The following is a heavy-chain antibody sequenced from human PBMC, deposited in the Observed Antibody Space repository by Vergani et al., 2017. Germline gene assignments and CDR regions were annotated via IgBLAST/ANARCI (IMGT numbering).Heavy chain of an antibody. J-gene: IGHJ5*02. CDR1: GFTFSSYS. D-gene: IGHD6-13*01. CDR3: ARWQQLPYNWFDP. CDR2: ISSSSSYI. Sequence: EVQLVESGGGLVKPGGSLRLSCAASGFTFSSYSMNWVRQAPGKGLEWVSSISSSSSYIYYADSVKGRFTISRDNAKNSLYLQMNSLRAEDTAVYYCARWQQLPYNWFDPWGQGTLVTVSS. V-gene: IGHV3-21*01.